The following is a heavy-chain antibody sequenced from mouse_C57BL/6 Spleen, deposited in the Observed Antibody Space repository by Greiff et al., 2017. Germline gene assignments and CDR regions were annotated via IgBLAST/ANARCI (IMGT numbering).Heavy chain of an antibody. D-gene: IGHD2-3*01. V-gene: IGHV1-81*01. J-gene: IGHJ1*03. Sequence: VQLQQSGAELARPGASVTLSCKASGYTFTSYGISWVKQRPGQGLEWIGEIYPRSGNTYYNEKFKGKATLTADKSSSTAYMELRSLTSEDAAVYFCARSGPDGYPWYFDVWGTGTTVTVSS. CDR3: ARSGPDGYPWYFDV. CDR2: IYPRSGNT. CDR1: GYTFTSYG.